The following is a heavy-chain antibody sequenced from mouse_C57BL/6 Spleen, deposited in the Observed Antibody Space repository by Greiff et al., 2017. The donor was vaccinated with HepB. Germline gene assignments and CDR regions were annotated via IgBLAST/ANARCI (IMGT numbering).Heavy chain of an antibody. CDR1: GFSLTSYG. CDR2: IWRGGST. V-gene: IGHV2-5*01. Sequence: VKVVESGPGLVQPSQSLSITCTVSGFSLTSYGVHWVRQSPGKGLEWLGVIWRGGSTDYNAAFMSRLSITKDNSKSQVFFKMNSLQADDTAIYYCAKSFNTSYAMDYWGQGTSVTVSS. CDR3: AKSFNTSYAMDY. J-gene: IGHJ4*01.